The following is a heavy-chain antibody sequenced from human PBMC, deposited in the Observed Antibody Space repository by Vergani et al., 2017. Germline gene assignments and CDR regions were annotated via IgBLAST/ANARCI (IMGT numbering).Heavy chain of an antibody. V-gene: IGHV3-48*01. CDR2: ISSSSSTI. D-gene: IGHD3-10*01. CDR3: AXDLRIWFGELGGDY. J-gene: IGHJ4*02. CDR1: GFTFSSYS. Sequence: EVQLVESGGGLVQPGGSLRLSCAASGFTFSSYSMNWVRQAPGKGLEWVSYISSSSSTIYYADSVKGRFTISRDNAKNSLYLQMNSLRAEDTAVYYCAXDLRIWFGELGGDYWGQGTLVTVSS.